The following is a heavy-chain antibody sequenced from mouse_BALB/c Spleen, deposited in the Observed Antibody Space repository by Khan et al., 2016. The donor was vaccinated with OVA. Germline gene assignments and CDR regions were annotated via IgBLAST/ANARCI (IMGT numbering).Heavy chain of an antibody. D-gene: IGHD1-1*01. CDR3: ARTDYYGSSYYFDY. Sequence: VQLQQSGPELVKPGASVKVSCKASGYSFTDYNMFWVKQSHGKSLEWIGYIDPYNGGTSYIQKFKGKATLTVDKSSSTAFMHLSSLTSEDSAVFYCARTDYYGSSYYFDYWGQGTTLTVSS. CDR1: GYSFTDYN. CDR2: IDPYNGGT. J-gene: IGHJ2*01. V-gene: IGHV1S135*01.